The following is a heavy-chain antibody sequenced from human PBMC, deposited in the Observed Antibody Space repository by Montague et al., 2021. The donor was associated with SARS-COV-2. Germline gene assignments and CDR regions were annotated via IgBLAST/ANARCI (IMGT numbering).Heavy chain of an antibody. CDR2: VDNRGDT. CDR3: ARVDKCLYYWTNGRLYPTTRRRYYSVMDV. J-gene: IGHJ6*02. CDR1: GESLSDYY. Sequence: SETLSLTCGVYGESLSDYYWSWIRRTPGVGLEWIGEVDNRGDTIYNPSLQSRVTISVDTSLRQFSLKVSPVTAADTAVYYCARVDKCLYYWTNGRLYPTTRRRYYSVMDVWGQGTTVTVSS. D-gene: IGHD2-8*01. V-gene: IGHV4-34*01.